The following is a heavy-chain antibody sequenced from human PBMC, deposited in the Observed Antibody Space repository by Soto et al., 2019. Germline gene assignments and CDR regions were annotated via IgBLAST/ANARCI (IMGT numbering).Heavy chain of an antibody. Sequence: EVQLLESGGGLVQPGGSLRLSCEASGFSFSSYALSWVRQAPGKGLEWVSTFSAGGRAYYADSVKGRFTIAKDFSKNTLHLQTNSQRPEDTAVYYCAKESMPEHYGDTLFDHWGQGTRVTVSS. J-gene: IGHJ4*02. CDR2: FSAGGRA. CDR3: AKESMPEHYGDTLFDH. V-gene: IGHV3-23*01. CDR1: GFSFSSYA. D-gene: IGHD4-17*01.